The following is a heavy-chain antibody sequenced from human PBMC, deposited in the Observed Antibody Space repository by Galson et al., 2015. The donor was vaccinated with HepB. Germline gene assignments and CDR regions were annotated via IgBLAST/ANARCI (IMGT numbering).Heavy chain of an antibody. Sequence: SETLSLTCAVTGDSITSSHWWSWVRQPPGKGLEWIGEIFHTGIINYNPSLKGRGTVSVDKAKNQFSLKLKSVTAADTAVYYCARGLRDYNLGRGYLDLWGQGTLVSVSS. CDR1: GDSITSSHW. CDR3: ARGLRDYNLGRGYLDL. CDR2: IFHTGII. J-gene: IGHJ4*02. V-gene: IGHV4-4*02. D-gene: IGHD3-16*01.